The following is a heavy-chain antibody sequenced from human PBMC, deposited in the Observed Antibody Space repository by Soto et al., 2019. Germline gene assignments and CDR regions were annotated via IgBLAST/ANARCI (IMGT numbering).Heavy chain of an antibody. Sequence: SVKVSCKASGGTFSSYAISWVRQAPGQGLEWMGGIIPIFGTANYAQKFQGRVTITADESTSTAYMELSSLRSEDTAVYYCASGSYDFWSGYYPYYYYYMDVWGKGTTVTVSS. J-gene: IGHJ6*03. CDR2: IIPIFGTA. D-gene: IGHD3-3*01. CDR1: GGTFSSYA. V-gene: IGHV1-69*13. CDR3: ASGSYDFWSGYYPYYYYYMDV.